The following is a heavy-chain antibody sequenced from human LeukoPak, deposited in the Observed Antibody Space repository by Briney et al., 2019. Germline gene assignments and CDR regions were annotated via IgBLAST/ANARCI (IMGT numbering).Heavy chain of an antibody. CDR2: INPNSGGT. V-gene: IGHV1-2*06. Sequence: ASVKVSCKASGYTFTGYYMHWVRQAPGQGLEWMGRINPNSGGTNYAQKFQGRVTMTRDTSISTAYMELSRLRSDDTAVYYCAIARVTMTVVVTLRYWGQGTLVTVSS. D-gene: IGHD3-22*01. J-gene: IGHJ4*02. CDR1: GYTFTGYY. CDR3: AIARVTMTVVVTLRY.